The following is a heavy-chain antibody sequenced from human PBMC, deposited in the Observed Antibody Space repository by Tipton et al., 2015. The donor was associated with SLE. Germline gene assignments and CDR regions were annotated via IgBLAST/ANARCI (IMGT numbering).Heavy chain of an antibody. CDR1: GGSFSGYY. CDR3: ARDLRLNHYMDV. CDR2: INHSGST. J-gene: IGHJ6*03. Sequence: TLSLTCAVYGGSFSGYYWSWIRQPPGKGLVWIGEINHSGSTNYNPSLKSRVTISVDTSKNQFSLKLSSVTAADTAVYYCARDLRLNHYMDVWGNGTAVTVSS. V-gene: IGHV4-34*01.